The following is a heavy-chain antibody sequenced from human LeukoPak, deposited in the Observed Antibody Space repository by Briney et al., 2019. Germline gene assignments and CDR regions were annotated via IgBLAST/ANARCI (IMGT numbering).Heavy chain of an antibody. J-gene: IGHJ4*02. CDR3: ARDHATYYYDSSGYYDY. D-gene: IGHD3-22*01. CDR1: GFTFSNYE. V-gene: IGHV3-48*03. Sequence: GGSLRLSCAASGFTFSNYEMNWVRQAPGKGLEWVSFISRSGATIYYTDSVKGRFTISRDNAKNSLYLQMNSPRAEDTAVYYCARDHATYYYDSSGYYDYWGQGTLVTVSS. CDR2: ISRSGATI.